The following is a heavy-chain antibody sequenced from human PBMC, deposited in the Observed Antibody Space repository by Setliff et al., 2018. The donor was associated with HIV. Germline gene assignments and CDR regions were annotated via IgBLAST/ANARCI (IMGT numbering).Heavy chain of an antibody. CDR2: ISSSGKYI. V-gene: IGHV3-21*01. CDR3: ARDDPPREDSSSPVLFYSGMDV. Sequence: GGSLRLSCTASGFTFNIYSMNWVRQAPGKGLEWVSFISSSGKYIYYADSVKGRFTISRGNAKNSLYLQMNSLRAEDTAVYYCARDDPPREDSSSPVLFYSGMDVWGHGTPVTVSS. D-gene: IGHD6-6*01. CDR1: GFTFNIYS. J-gene: IGHJ6*02.